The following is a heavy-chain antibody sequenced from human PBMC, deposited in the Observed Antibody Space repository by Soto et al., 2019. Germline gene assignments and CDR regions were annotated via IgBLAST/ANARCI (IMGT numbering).Heavy chain of an antibody. D-gene: IGHD3-3*01. CDR2: ISGSGGST. CDR1: GFTFSSYA. V-gene: IGHV3-23*01. J-gene: IGHJ6*02. CDR3: AKDYYSGDFWSGYFSPAGRNGMDV. Sequence: PGGSLRLSCAASGFTFSSYAMSWVRQAPGKGLEWVSAISGSGGSTYYADSVKGRFTISRDNSKNTLYLQMNSLRAEDTAVYYCAKDYYSGDFWSGYFSPAGRNGMDVWGQGTTVTVSS.